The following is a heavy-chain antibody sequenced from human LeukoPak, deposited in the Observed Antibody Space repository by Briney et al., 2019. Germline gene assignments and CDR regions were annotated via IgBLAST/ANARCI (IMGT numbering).Heavy chain of an antibody. V-gene: IGHV3-23*01. CDR3: AKAPTLPGRDGAFDI. Sequence: PGGSLRLSCAASGLTFSSYAMSWVRQAPGKGLDWVSAISGSCGSTYYADSVKGRFTISRDNSKNTLYLQMNCLRAEDTAVYYCAKAPTLPGRDGAFDIWGQGTMVTVSS. J-gene: IGHJ3*02. CDR1: GLTFSSYA. CDR2: ISGSCGST. D-gene: IGHD5-24*01.